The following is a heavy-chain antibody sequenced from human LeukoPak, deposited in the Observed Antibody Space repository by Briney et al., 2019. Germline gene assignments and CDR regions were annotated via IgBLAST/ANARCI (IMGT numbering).Heavy chain of an antibody. J-gene: IGHJ4*02. D-gene: IGHD3-22*01. V-gene: IGHV4-31*03. CDR3: ARGSHWYYDSSGYIDY. CDR2: IYYSGST. Sequence: PSETLSLTCTVSGGSISSGGYYWNWIRQHPGKGLEWIGYIYYSGSTYYNPSLKSRVTISVDTSKNQFSLKLSSVTAADTAVYYCARGSHWYYDSSGYIDYWGQGTLVTVSS. CDR1: GGSISSGGYY.